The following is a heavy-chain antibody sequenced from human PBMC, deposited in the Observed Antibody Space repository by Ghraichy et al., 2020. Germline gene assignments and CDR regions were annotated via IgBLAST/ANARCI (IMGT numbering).Heavy chain of an antibody. CDR3: ARAALGTWGSTHLDY. Sequence: SETLSLTCAVYGGSFSGYYWSWIRQPPGKGLEWIGEINHSGSTNYNPSLKSRVTISVDTSKNQFSLKLSSVTAADTAVYYCARAALGTWGSTHLDYWGQGTLVTVSS. CDR1: GGSFSGYY. J-gene: IGHJ4*02. D-gene: IGHD3-16*01. CDR2: INHSGST. V-gene: IGHV4-34*01.